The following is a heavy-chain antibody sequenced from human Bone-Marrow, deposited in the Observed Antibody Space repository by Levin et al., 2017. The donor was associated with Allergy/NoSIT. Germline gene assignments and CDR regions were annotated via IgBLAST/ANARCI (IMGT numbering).Heavy chain of an antibody. V-gene: IGHV1-18*01. Sequence: ASVKVSCKASGYTFTSYGITWVRQAPGQGLEWMGWISAYNGNTNYAQKFQDRVTMTTDTSTRTAYMELRSLRSDDTAVYYCARDHPTAMDYWGQGTLVTVSS. CDR1: GYTFTSYG. CDR3: ARDHPTAMDY. CDR2: ISAYNGNT. J-gene: IGHJ4*02.